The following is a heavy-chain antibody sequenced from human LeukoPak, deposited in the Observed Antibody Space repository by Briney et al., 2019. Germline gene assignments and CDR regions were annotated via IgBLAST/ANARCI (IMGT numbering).Heavy chain of an antibody. J-gene: IGHJ4*02. V-gene: IGHV4-39*07. D-gene: IGHD6-25*01. Sequence: SETLSLTCTVSGGSISSSSYYWGWIRQPPGKGLEWIVSIYYSGSTYYNPSLKSRVTISVDTSKNQFSLKLSSVTAADTAVYYCARVGGTNDYWGQGTLVTVSS. CDR1: GGSISSSSYY. CDR3: ARVGGTNDY. CDR2: IYYSGST.